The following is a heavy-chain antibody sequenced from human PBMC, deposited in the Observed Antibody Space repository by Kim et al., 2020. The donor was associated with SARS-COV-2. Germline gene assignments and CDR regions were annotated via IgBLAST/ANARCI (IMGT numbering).Heavy chain of an antibody. V-gene: IGHV3-49*04. Sequence: GGSLRLSCTTSGFTFGDYAMIWVRQAPGEGLEWVGFIGSKTYGGTTEYAASVKGRFTISRDDSKSIAYLQMNSLKIEDTAVYYCTRDRIAAYEIWTGQTTYYFDYWGQGTLVTVSS. CDR2: IGSKTYGGTT. J-gene: IGHJ4*02. CDR3: TRDRIAAYEIWTGQTTYYFDY. D-gene: IGHD3-9*01. CDR1: GFTFGDYA.